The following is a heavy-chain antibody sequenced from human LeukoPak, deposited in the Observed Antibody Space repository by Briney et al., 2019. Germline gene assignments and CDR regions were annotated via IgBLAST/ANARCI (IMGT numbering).Heavy chain of an antibody. D-gene: IGHD6-13*01. J-gene: IGHJ5*02. CDR2: IYYSGST. CDR3: ARDSSSWYANNWFDP. V-gene: IGHV4-39*07. Sequence: SETLSLTCTVSGGSISSSSYYWGWIRQPPGKGLEWIGSIYYSGSTYYNPSLKSRVTISVDTSKNQFSLKLSSVTAADTAVYYCARDSSSWYANNWFDPWGQGTLVTVSS. CDR1: GGSISSSSYY.